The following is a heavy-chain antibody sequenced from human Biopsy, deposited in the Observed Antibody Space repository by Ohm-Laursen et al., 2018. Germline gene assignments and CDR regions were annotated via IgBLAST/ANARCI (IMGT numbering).Heavy chain of an antibody. CDR1: GDSVTKYY. D-gene: IGHD4-11*01. CDR3: ARDSGILNYGNFKYYHYYAMDV. CDR2: IYYSVMT. V-gene: IGHV4-59*02. J-gene: IGHJ6*02. Sequence: TLSLTCTVSGDSVTKYYWSWIRQPPGKGLEWIGHIYYSVMTNYNPSLQSRVSISVDTSRNQASLTLSSVTAADTAVYYRARDSGILNYGNFKYYHYYAMDVWGQGTTVIVSS.